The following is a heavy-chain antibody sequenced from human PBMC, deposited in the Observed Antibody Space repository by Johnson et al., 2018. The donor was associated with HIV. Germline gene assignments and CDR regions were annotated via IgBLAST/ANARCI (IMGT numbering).Heavy chain of an antibody. D-gene: IGHD2-8*02. CDR2: IHSDGSNE. V-gene: IGHV3-30*02. Sequence: QVQLMESGGGLVKPGGSLRLSCAASGFTFSSYVMHWVRQAPGKGLEWVSFIHSDGSNEYYADFVKGRFTISRDNSNNTLYLQMNSLRPEDTAVYYCAKSGLFVLVVYAPDVFDIWGQGTMVTVSS. J-gene: IGHJ3*02. CDR1: GFTFSSYV. CDR3: AKSGLFVLVVYAPDVFDI.